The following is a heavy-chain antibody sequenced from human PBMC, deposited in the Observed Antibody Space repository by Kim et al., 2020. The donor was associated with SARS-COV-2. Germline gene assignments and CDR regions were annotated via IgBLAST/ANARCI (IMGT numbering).Heavy chain of an antibody. Sequence: KSRVTISVDTSKNQFSLKLSSVTAADTAVYYCARAEDYYDSSGYSRLFDYWGQGTLVTVSS. CDR3: ARAEDYYDSSGYSRLFDY. J-gene: IGHJ4*02. V-gene: IGHV4-31*02. D-gene: IGHD3-22*01.